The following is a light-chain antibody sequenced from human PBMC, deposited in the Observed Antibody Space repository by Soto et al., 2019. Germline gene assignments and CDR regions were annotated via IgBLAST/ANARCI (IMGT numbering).Light chain of an antibody. CDR1: QSVSSN. Sequence: ERLMTQSPSTLSLSPGERVTLSCRASQSVSSNLAWYQQKPGQAPRLLIYAASTRATGIPARFSGSGSGTEFTLTISSLQSEDFGVYYCQQYNNGPPITVGQGTRLEI. CDR3: QQYNNGPPIT. J-gene: IGKJ5*01. V-gene: IGKV3-15*01. CDR2: AAS.